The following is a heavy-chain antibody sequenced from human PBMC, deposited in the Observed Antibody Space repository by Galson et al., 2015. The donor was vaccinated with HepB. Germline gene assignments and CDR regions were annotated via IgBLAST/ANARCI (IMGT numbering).Heavy chain of an antibody. CDR2: ISASGGGT. V-gene: IGHV3-23*01. Sequence: SLRLSCAASGFTISSCPMSWVRQAPGKGLEWVSAISASGGGTYYADSVKGRFTISRDNSKNTLYLQMNSLRAGDTAVYYCAKSRLDCSGGSCYTFAKWGQGTLVTVSS. J-gene: IGHJ4*02. D-gene: IGHD2-15*01. CDR1: GFTISSCP. CDR3: AKSRLDCSGGSCYTFAK.